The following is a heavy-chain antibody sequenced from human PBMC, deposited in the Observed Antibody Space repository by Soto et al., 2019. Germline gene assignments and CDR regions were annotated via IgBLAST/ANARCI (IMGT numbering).Heavy chain of an antibody. J-gene: IGHJ1*01. CDR2: IYPGDSDT. CDR3: ARQGPGSY. CDR1: GYRFTSYW. D-gene: IGHD2-15*01. V-gene: IGHV5-51*01. Sequence: RWESLTISCKGSGYRFTSYWIAWVRQMPGKGLEWMGIIYPGDSDTRYSPSFQGQVTISADTSISTAFLQWNSLKTSDSAIYYCARQGPGSYWGKGTQVNVYS.